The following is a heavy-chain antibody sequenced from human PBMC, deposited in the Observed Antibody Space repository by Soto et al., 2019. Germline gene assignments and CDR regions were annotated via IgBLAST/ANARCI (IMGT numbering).Heavy chain of an antibody. CDR1: GFTFSNYA. CDR3: AKGALDSGYYNRGEKNY. J-gene: IGHJ4*02. CDR2: ISGSGTGT. D-gene: IGHD3-9*01. Sequence: HPGGSLRLSCAASGFTFSNYAISWVRQAPGKGLEWVSVISGSGTGTYYADSVKGRFTISRDNSKNTLYLQMNSLRAEDTAVYYCAKGALDSGYYNRGEKNYWGQGTLVTVSS. V-gene: IGHV3-23*01.